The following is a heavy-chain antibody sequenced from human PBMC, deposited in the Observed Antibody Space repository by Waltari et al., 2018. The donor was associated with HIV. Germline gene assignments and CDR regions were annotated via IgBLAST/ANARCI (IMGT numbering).Heavy chain of an antibody. CDR3: AGVARGQRQGSFDI. CDR1: GFTFCDSY. D-gene: IGHD2-15*01. Sequence: QVHLVESGGDLVKPGGSLRLPCVGSGFTFCDSYMTWIRQAPGKRSGGVSYSAVSSASKTYGDFVKGRFTMSRDEAKKSLFLQIKGLRPEDTAVYYCAGVARGQRQGSFDIWGQGTMVTVSS. J-gene: IGHJ3*02. V-gene: IGHV3-11*05. CDR2: SAVSSASK.